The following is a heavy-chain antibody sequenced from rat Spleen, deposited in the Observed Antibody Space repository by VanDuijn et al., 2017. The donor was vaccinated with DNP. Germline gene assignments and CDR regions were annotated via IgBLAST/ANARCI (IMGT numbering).Heavy chain of an antibody. CDR2: IRYDGTNI. CDR1: GFTFSNYG. J-gene: IGHJ3*01. V-gene: IGHV5-29*01. CDR3: ASLWTLAY. D-gene: IGHD1-3*01. Sequence: EVQLVESGGGLVQPGRSLKLSCAGSGFTFSNYGMAWVRQAPTKGLEWVATIRYDGTNIFYRDSVKGRFTISRDNAKNTLYLQMDSLRSEDTATYYCASLWTLAYWGQGTLVTVSS.